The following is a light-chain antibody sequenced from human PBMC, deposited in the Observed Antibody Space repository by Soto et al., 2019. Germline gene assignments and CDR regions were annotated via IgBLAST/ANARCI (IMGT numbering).Light chain of an antibody. J-gene: IGKJ1*01. CDR2: GAS. CDR3: QQYNNWWT. V-gene: IGKV3-15*01. Sequence: EIVMTQSPATLSVSPGERVTLSCRASQSVGSNLAWYQQHPGQAPRLLIYGASTRAIYTPSRFSGSGSQTELTLTISSLQSEDFAVYYCQQYNNWWTFGQGTKVDIK. CDR1: QSVGSN.